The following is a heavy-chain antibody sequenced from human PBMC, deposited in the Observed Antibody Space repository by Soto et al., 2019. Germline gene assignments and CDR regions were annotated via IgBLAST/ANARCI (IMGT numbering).Heavy chain of an antibody. CDR2: ISSSSSYI. CDR3: ARDYWPARMGAFDY. V-gene: IGHV3-21*01. J-gene: IGHJ4*02. D-gene: IGHD6-6*01. Sequence: EVQLVESGGGLVKPGGSLRLSCAASGFTFSSYSMNWVRQAPGKGLEWVSSISSSSSYIYYADSVKGRFTISRDNAKNSLYLQMNSLRAEDTAVYYCARDYWPARMGAFDYWGQGTLVTVSS. CDR1: GFTFSSYS.